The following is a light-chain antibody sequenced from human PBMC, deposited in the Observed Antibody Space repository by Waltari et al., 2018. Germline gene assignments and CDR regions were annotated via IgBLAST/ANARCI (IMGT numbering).Light chain of an antibody. Sequence: IVLTQSPGTLSLSPGESATLSGWASQSIGMYLAWYQQNPDQAPGLLIYGASSRATGIPDRFSGSGSGTDFSLTISRLEPEDFAVYYCQNHERLPATFGQGTKVEIK. CDR1: QSIGMY. CDR2: GAS. V-gene: IGKV3-20*01. CDR3: QNHERLPAT. J-gene: IGKJ1*01.